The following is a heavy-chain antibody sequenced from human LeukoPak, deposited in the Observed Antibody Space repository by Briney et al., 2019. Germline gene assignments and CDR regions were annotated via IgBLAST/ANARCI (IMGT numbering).Heavy chain of an antibody. CDR3: AREHCGGDCFHTDGMDV. CDR1: GFTVSSNY. CDR2: IYSGGST. V-gene: IGHV3-66*01. Sequence: GGSLRLSCAASGFTVSSNYMSWVRQAPGKGPEWVSVIYSGGSTYYADSVKGRFTISRDNSKNTLYLQMNSLRAEDTAVYYCAREHCGGDCFHTDGMDVWGQGTTVTVSS. D-gene: IGHD2-21*02. J-gene: IGHJ6*02.